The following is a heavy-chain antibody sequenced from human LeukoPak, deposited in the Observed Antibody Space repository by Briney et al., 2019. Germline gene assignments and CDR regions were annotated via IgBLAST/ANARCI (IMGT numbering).Heavy chain of an antibody. D-gene: IGHD4-17*01. CDR3: VREMASLTTSWFDP. CDR1: GFTFSNYG. Sequence: PGGSLRLSCAASGFTFSNYGMHWVRQAPGMGLEWVAFIHYDGNNKYYADSVKGRFTIPRDNSKNTLYLQMNSLRVEDTAVYYCVREMASLTTSWFDPWGQGTLVTVSS. CDR2: IHYDGNNK. V-gene: IGHV3-30*02. J-gene: IGHJ5*02.